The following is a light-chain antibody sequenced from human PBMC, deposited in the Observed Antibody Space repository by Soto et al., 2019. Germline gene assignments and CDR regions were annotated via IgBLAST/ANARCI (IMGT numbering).Light chain of an antibody. CDR1: SSDIGAYDY. Sequence: QSVLTQPASVSGSPGQSITISCTGTSSDIGAYDYVFWYQQHPGRAPKALIYEVIRRPSGVSNRFSGSKSGNTASLTISGLQAEDEADYYCSSHTSSNTLVFGGGTKLTVL. J-gene: IGLJ3*02. V-gene: IGLV2-14*01. CDR2: EVI. CDR3: SSHTSSNTLV.